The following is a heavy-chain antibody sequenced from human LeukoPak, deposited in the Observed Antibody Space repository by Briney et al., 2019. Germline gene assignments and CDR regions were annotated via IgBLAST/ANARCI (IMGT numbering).Heavy chain of an antibody. J-gene: IGHJ1*01. CDR3: AIAEPGCEYFQE. CDR2: ISGSGTNT. D-gene: IGHD1-14*01. CDR1: GFTFSSYA. Sequence: GGSLRLSCAASGFTFSSYAMSWVRQAPGKGLEWVSGISGSGTNTLYADSVKGRFTISRDNSKNTLYLQMSSLRAEDTAVYYCAIAEPGCEYFQEWGQGTLVTVSS. V-gene: IGHV3-23*01.